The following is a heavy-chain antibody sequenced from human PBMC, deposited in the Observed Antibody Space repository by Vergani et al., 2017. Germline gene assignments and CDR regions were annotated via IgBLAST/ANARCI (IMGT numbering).Heavy chain of an antibody. CDR1: GYTFTSYA. D-gene: IGHD3-22*01. V-gene: IGHV7-4-1*02. Sequence: QVQLVQSGAEVKKPGASVKVSCKASGYTFTSYAMNWVRQAPGQGLEWMGWINTNTGNPTYAQGFTGRFVFSLDTSVSTAYLQISSLKAEDTAVYYCARDLGDYYDSSGYSKADAFDIWDQGTMVTVSS. CDR3: ARDLGDYYDSSGYSKADAFDI. CDR2: INTNTGNP. J-gene: IGHJ3*02.